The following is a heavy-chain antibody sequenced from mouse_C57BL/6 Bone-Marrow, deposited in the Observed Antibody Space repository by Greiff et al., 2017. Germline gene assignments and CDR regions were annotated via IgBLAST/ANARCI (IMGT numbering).Heavy chain of an antibody. V-gene: IGHV3-8*01. CDR3: ARLDSRDYYAMDY. J-gene: IGHJ4*01. Sequence: EVMLVESGPGLAKPSQTLSLTCSVTGYSITSDYWNWIRKFPGNKLEYMGYISYSGSTYYNPSLKSRISITRDTSKNQYYLQLNSVTTEDTATYYCARLDSRDYYAMDYWGQGTSVTVSS. CDR2: ISYSGST. CDR1: GYSITSDY.